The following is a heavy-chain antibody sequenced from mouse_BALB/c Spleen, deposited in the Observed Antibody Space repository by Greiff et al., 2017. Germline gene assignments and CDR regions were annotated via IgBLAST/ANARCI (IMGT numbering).Heavy chain of an antibody. D-gene: IGHD2-4*01. V-gene: IGHV1-5*01. CDR2: IYPGNSDT. Sequence: VQLQQSGTVLARPGASVKMSCKASGYTFTSYWMHWVKERPGQGLEWIGAIYPGNSDTSYNQKFKGKAKLTAVTSISTAYMELSSLTNEDSAVYYCTIPLYYDYDSDAMDYWGQGTSVTVSS. CDR3: TIPLYYDYDSDAMDY. CDR1: GYTFTSYW. J-gene: IGHJ4*01.